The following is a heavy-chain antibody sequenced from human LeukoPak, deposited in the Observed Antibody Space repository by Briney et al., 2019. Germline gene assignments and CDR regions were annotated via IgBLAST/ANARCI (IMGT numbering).Heavy chain of an antibody. CDR3: ARGNYGDYAISDY. CDR2: INWNGGST. V-gene: IGHV3-20*04. D-gene: IGHD4-17*01. Sequence: GESLKISCKGSGFTFDDYGMSWVRQAPGKGLEWVSGINWNGGSTGYADSVKGRFTISRDNAKNSLYLQMDSLRAEDTALYYCARGNYGDYAISDYWGQGTLVTVSS. CDR1: GFTFDDYG. J-gene: IGHJ4*02.